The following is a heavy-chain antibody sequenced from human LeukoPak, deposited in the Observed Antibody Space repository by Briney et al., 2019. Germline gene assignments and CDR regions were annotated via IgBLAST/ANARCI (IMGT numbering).Heavy chain of an antibody. CDR3: WRARDKVWDGYNDPFDT. V-gene: IGHV4-34*12. J-gene: IGHJ4*02. CDR1: GGSLRGYY. Sequence: SDTLSLTCAVYGGSLRGYYWTWIRQPPGKGLEWIGEIIHSGSTNYNPSPKNRIIISVNTSKNQFSLKVRSVTRPDTGLYHCWRARDKVWDGYNDPFDTWGQGTLVTVSS. CDR2: IIHSGST. D-gene: IGHD5-24*01.